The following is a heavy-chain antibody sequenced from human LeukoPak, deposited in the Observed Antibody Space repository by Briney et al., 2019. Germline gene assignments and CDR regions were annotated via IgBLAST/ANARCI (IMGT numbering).Heavy chain of an antibody. D-gene: IGHD3-22*01. CDR1: GYTFTNYF. CDR3: ARGHESSGYYFGY. J-gene: IGHJ4*02. CDR2: INPSDGDA. Sequence: ASVKVSCRASGYTFTNYFINWVRQAPGQGLEWMGIINPSDGDASYAQKFQGRVTLTRDMSTSKVYMELSSLGSEDMAVYYCARGHESSGYYFGYWGQGTLVTVSS. V-gene: IGHV1-46*01.